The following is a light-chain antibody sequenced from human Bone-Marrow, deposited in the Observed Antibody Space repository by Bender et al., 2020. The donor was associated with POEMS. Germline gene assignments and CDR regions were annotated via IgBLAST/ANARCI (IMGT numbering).Light chain of an antibody. V-gene: IGLV3-25*03. CDR1: ALPKQY. CDR3: QVWDIATDHVI. CDR2: KDS. J-gene: IGLJ2*01. Sequence: SYELTQPPSVSVSPGQTARITCSGDALPKQYAYWYQQKPGQAPVLVIYKDSERPSGIPERFSGSSSGTTVTLTISGVQAEDEADYYCQVWDIATDHVIFGGGTKLTVL.